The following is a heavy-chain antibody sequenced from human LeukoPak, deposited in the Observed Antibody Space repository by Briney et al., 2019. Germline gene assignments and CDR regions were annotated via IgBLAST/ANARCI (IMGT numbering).Heavy chain of an antibody. CDR3: ARGYHDVLTGLYHWFDP. Sequence: SEILSLTCTVFGGSISNYYWNWIRQPPGKELEWIGYIHYSGSTKYNPSLKSRVLISLDTSKNQFSLKLSYVTAADTAMYYCARGYHDVLTGLYHWFDPWGQGTLVTVSS. J-gene: IGHJ5*02. D-gene: IGHD3-9*01. V-gene: IGHV4-59*12. CDR2: IHYSGST. CDR1: GGSISNYY.